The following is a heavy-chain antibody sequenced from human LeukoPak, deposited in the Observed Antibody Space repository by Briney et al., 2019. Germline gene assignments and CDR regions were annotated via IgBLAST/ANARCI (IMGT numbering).Heavy chain of an antibody. CDR1: GGSISSYY. CDR2: IYYSGST. D-gene: IGHD5-18*01. J-gene: IGHJ3*02. CDR3: ARAGGIQLWLQAFDI. Sequence: AETLSLTCTVSGGSISSYYWSWIRQPPGKGLEWIGYIYYSGSTNYNPSLKSRVTISVDTSKNQFSLKLSSVTAADTAVYYCARAGGIQLWLQAFDIWGQGTMVTVSS. V-gene: IGHV4-59*01.